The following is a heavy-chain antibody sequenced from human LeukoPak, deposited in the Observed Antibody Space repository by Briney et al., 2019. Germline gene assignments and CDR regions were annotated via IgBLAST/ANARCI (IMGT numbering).Heavy chain of an antibody. CDR3: ARDDVAVAGKDY. CDR2: IYSGGST. V-gene: IGHV3-66*01. D-gene: IGHD2-21*02. CDR1: GFTVSSNY. J-gene: IGHJ4*02. Sequence: GGSLRLSRAASGFTVSSNYMSWVRQAPGEGLEWVSVIYSGGSTYYADSVKGRFTISRDNSKNTLYLQMNSLRAEDTALYYCARDDVAVAGKDYWGQGTLVTVSS.